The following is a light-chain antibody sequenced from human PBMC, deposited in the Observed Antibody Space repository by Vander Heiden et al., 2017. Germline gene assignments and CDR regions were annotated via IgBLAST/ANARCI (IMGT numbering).Light chain of an antibody. CDR2: KAS. CDR3: QQSRT. V-gene: IGKV1-5*03. J-gene: IGKJ1*01. Sequence: DIQMTQSPSTLSASVGDRVTITCRASQSISSWLAWYQQKPGKAPKLLIYKASSLESGVPSRFSGSGSGTEFTLTISSLQPDDFATYYGQQSRTFGQGTKVEIK. CDR1: QSISSW.